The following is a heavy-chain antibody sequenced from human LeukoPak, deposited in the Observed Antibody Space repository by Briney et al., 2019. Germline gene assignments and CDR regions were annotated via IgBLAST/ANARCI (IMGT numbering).Heavy chain of an antibody. Sequence: PSQTLSLTCTVSGGSISSGDYYWSWIRQPPGKGLEWIGYIYYSGSTYYNPSLKSRVTISVDTSKNQFSLKLSSVTAADTAVYYCAREGRSYDYVWGKVDYWGQGTLVTVSS. J-gene: IGHJ4*02. CDR1: GGSISSGDYY. CDR3: AREGRSYDYVWGKVDY. CDR2: IYYSGST. D-gene: IGHD3-16*01. V-gene: IGHV4-30-4*01.